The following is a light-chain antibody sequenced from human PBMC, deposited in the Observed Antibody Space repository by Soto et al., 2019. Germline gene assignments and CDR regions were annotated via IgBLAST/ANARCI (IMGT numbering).Light chain of an antibody. Sequence: SPATLSLPPCERSTPSCWASQGVSSHLAWYQLKPGQAPRLLVSGASNMQSGIPARFSGSGSGTDFTLTISRLEPEDFAAYYCQQFGSYPRTFGEGTKVDIK. J-gene: IGKJ4*02. CDR3: QQFGSYPRT. V-gene: IGKV3D-11*03. CDR1: QGVSSH. CDR2: GAS.